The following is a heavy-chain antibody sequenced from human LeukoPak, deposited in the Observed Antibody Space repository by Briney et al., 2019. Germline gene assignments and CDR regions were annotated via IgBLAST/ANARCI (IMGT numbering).Heavy chain of an antibody. CDR3: ARLYYDSSGYYQICYFDY. V-gene: IGHV4-39*01. Sequence: SETLSLTCTVSGGSISSSSYYWGWIRQPPGKGLEWIGSIYYSGGTYYNPSLKSRVTISVDTSKNQFSLNLSSVTAADTAVYYCARLYYDSSGYYQICYFDYWGQGTLVTVS. CDR2: IYYSGGT. CDR1: GGSISSSSYY. D-gene: IGHD3-22*01. J-gene: IGHJ4*02.